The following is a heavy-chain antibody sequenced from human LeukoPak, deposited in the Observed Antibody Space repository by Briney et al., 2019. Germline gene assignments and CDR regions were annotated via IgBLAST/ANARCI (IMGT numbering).Heavy chain of an antibody. Sequence: GGSLRLSCAASGFTFSSYGMHWVRQAPGKGLEWVAVIWYDGSNKYYADSMKGRFTISRDNSKNTLYLQMNSLRAEDTAVYYCARDDYGDYSHYYYGMDVWGQGTTVTVSS. D-gene: IGHD4-17*01. CDR1: GFTFSSYG. V-gene: IGHV3-33*08. CDR3: ARDDYGDYSHYYYGMDV. CDR2: IWYDGSNK. J-gene: IGHJ6*02.